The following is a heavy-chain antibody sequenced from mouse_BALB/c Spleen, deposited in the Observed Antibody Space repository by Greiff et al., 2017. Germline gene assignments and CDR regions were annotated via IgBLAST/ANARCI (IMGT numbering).Heavy chain of an antibody. CDR2: IYPYNGGT. CDR1: GYTFTDYN. Sequence: EVQLVESGPELVKPGASVKISCKASGYTFTDYNMHWVKQSHGKSLEWIGYIYPYNGGTGYNQKFKSKATLTVDNSSSTAYMELRSLTSEDSAVYYCASPITTEFAYWGQGTLVTVSA. D-gene: IGHD1-2*01. V-gene: IGHV1S29*02. J-gene: IGHJ3*01. CDR3: ASPITTEFAY.